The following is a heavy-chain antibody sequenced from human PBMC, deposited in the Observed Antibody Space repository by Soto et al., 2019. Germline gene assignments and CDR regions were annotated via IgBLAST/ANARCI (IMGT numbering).Heavy chain of an antibody. D-gene: IGHD3-16*02. V-gene: IGHV3-74*01. Sequence: EVQLVESGGGLVQPGGSLRLSCAASGFAFNSHWMHWVRQAPGKGLVWVTRINSDGTSTDYAESVKGRFTISRENAKKTLYLQMNSLGVEDTGVYNCGSPDRASCRYTVAYWGQGTLVTVSS. CDR1: GFAFNSHW. CDR3: GSPDRASCRYTVAY. CDR2: INSDGTST. J-gene: IGHJ4*02.